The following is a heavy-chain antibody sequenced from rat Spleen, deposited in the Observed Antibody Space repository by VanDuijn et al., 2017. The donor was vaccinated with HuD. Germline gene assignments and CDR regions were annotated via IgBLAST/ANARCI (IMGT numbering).Heavy chain of an antibody. V-gene: IGHV2-13*01. D-gene: IGHD1-12*02. CDR2: IWGNGNT. J-gene: IGHJ3*01. Sequence: QVQLKESGPGLVQPSQTLSLTCPVSGFSLSNYGVIWVRQPPGEGLEWMAVIWGNGNTNYYSHLNSLLSVTRDTSKSQVFLEMNSLQTGDTALYFCTSFYYYDGSYYYPFPYWGQGTLVTVSS. CDR1: GFSLSNYG. CDR3: TSFYYYDGSYYYPFPY.